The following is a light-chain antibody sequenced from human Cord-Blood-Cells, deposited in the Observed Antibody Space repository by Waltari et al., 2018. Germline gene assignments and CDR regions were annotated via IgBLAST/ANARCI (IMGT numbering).Light chain of an antibody. Sequence: QSALTQPASVSGSPGQSLTISCTGTSRAVGCYTYVSWYQQHPGTAPKLMIYDVSNRPSGVSNRFSGSKSGNTASLTISGLQAEDEADYYCSSYTSSSTLVFGGGTKLTVL. CDR3: SSYTSSSTLV. V-gene: IGLV2-14*01. J-gene: IGLJ2*01. CDR1: SRAVGCYTY. CDR2: DVS.